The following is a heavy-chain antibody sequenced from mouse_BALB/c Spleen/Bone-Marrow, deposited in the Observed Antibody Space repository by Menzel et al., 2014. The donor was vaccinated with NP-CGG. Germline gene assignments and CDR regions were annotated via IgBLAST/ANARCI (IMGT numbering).Heavy chain of an antibody. CDR3: AKLGRSYYYFDV. CDR2: IWGGGST. D-gene: IGHD1-1*01. Sequence: VQLQQSGPGLVAPSQSLSITCTVSGFSLTDYGVSWIRQPPGKGLEWLGVIWGGGSTYYNSALKSRLSISKDNSKSQVFLKMNSLQTVDSAMYYCAKLGRSYYYFDVWGAGTTVTVSS. V-gene: IGHV2-6-5*01. J-gene: IGHJ1*01. CDR1: GFSLTDYG.